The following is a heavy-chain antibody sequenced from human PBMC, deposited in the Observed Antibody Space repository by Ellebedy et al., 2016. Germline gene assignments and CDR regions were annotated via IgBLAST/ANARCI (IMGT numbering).Heavy chain of an antibody. Sequence: SETLSLTCTASGYSISSGYYWGWIRQPPGKGLEWIASIYHSGSTYYNPSLQSRVTISVDTSKNQFSLKLTSVTAADTAVYYCARMSRGGSYSDYWGQGTLVTVSS. CDR1: GYSISSGYY. J-gene: IGHJ4*02. V-gene: IGHV4-38-2*02. CDR3: ARMSRGGSYSDY. D-gene: IGHD3-10*01. CDR2: IYHSGST.